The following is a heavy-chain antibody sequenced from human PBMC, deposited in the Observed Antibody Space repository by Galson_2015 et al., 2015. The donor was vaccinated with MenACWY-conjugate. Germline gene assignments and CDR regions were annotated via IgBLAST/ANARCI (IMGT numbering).Heavy chain of an antibody. J-gene: IGHJ6*02. V-gene: IGHV5-51*01. Sequence: GSGYTFTTYWIGWVRQLPGKGLEWMGLISPGDSNTRYSPAFHGQVTISADKSISTAYLQLHSLQASDTAMYYCARHPPGGRGMDVWGQGTTVTVSS. CDR3: ARHPPGGRGMDV. CDR2: ISPGDSNT. CDR1: GYTFTTYW. D-gene: IGHD1-26*01.